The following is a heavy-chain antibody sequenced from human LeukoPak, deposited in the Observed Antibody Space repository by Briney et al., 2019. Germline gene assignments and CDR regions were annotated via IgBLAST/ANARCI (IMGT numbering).Heavy chain of an antibody. J-gene: IGHJ4*02. V-gene: IGHV3-30*18. CDR1: GFTFSSYG. D-gene: IGHD3-10*01. CDR2: ISYDGSNK. Sequence: GRSLRLSCAASGFTFSSYGMHWVRQAPGKGLEWVAVISYDGSNKYYADSVKGRFTISRDNSKNTPYLQMNSLRAEDTAVYYCAKEDATMVRGVMDYWGQGTLVTVSS. CDR3: AKEDATMVRGVMDY.